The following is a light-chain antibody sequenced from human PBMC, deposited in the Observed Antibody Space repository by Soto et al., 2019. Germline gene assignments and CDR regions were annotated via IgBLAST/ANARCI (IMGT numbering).Light chain of an antibody. J-gene: IGKJ1*01. Sequence: EIVLAQSPATLSLSPGERATLSCRASQSVSSYLAWYQQKPGPAPRLLIYDASNRATGIPARFSGSGSGTDFTITISSLEPEDFAVYYCQQRSNWLGTFGQGTKVEIK. CDR1: QSVSSY. CDR3: QQRSNWLGT. CDR2: DAS. V-gene: IGKV3-11*01.